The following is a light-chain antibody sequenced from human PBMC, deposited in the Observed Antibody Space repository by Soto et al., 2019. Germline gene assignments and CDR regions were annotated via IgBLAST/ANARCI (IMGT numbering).Light chain of an antibody. V-gene: IGKV3-11*01. Sequence: EIVLTQFPATLSLSPGERATLSCRASQSVSNYLAWYRQKPGQAPRLLIYDASNRATGIPARFSGSGSGTDFSLAISNLEPEDFAVYYCQHRSNGHITFGQGTRLDIK. J-gene: IGKJ5*01. CDR1: QSVSNY. CDR2: DAS. CDR3: QHRSNGHIT.